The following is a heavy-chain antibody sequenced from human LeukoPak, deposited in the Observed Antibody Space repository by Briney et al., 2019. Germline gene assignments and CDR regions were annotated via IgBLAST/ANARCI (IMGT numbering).Heavy chain of an antibody. CDR3: ATYDFWSGFFHY. CDR2: IYTSGST. V-gene: IGHV4-61*02. Sequence: PSETLSLTCTVSGGSISSGGYYWSWIRQPPGKGLEWIGRIYTSGSTNYNPSLKSRVTISVDTSKNQFSLKLSSVTAADTAVYYCATYDFWSGFFHYWGQGTLVTVSS. J-gene: IGHJ4*02. CDR1: GGSISSGGYY. D-gene: IGHD3-3*01.